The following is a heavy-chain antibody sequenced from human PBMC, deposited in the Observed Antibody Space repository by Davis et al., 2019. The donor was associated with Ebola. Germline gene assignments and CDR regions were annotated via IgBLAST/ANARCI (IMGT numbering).Heavy chain of an antibody. CDR3: ARDGSTSDQKSGKLDY. Sequence: AASVKVSCKASGYTFTGYYMHWVRQAPGQGLEWMGWINPNSGNTNYAQKFQGRVTMTRDTSITTAYMELSRLRSDDTAVYYCARDGSTSDQKSGKLDYWGQGPLVTVSS. CDR2: INPNSGNT. CDR1: GYTFTGYY. D-gene: IGHD2-2*01. V-gene: IGHV1-2*02. J-gene: IGHJ4*02.